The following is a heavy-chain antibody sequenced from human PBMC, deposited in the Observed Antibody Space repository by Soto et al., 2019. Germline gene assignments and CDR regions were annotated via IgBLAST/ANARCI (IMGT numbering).Heavy chain of an antibody. CDR2: ISSSGGST. CDR3: AKYPPTPQPRPYFDY. Sequence: EVQLLESGGDLIQPGGSLRLPCAAYGFTFSSYAMSWVRQAPGKGLGWVSAISSSGGSTFYAASVKGRFTISRDNSRNTLHLQINSLRAEDTAIYYCAKYPPTPQPRPYFDYWGQGPLVTVSS. CDR1: GFTFSSYA. V-gene: IGHV3-23*01. J-gene: IGHJ4*02. D-gene: IGHD4-17*01.